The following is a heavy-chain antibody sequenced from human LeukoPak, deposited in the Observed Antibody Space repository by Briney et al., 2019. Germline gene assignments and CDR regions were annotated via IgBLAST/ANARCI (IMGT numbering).Heavy chain of an antibody. CDR1: GYTFTGYY. V-gene: IGHV1-2*02. Sequence: GASVKVSCKASGYTFTGYYMHWVRQAPGQGLEWMGWINPNSGGTNYAQKFQGRVTMTRDTSISTAYMELSRLRSDDTAVYYCARAHQNTMVRGVIIRWNWFDPWGQGTLVTVSS. CDR2: INPNSGGT. CDR3: ARAHQNTMVRGVIIRWNWFDP. J-gene: IGHJ5*02. D-gene: IGHD3-10*01.